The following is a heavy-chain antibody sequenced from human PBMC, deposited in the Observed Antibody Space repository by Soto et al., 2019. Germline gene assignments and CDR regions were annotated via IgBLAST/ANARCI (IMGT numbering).Heavy chain of an antibody. CDR1: GGSISSGDYY. CDR3: ATFGVIGEPFDY. V-gene: IGHV4-30-4*01. Sequence: QVQLQESGPGLVKPSQTLSLTCTVSGGSISSGDYYWSWIRQPPGKGLEWIGYIYYSGSTYYNPSLKSRVTLLLDTASYQFSLRLSSLTSADTSVYYCATFGVIGEPFDYWGQGTLVTVSS. CDR2: IYYSGST. J-gene: IGHJ4*02. D-gene: IGHD3-10*01.